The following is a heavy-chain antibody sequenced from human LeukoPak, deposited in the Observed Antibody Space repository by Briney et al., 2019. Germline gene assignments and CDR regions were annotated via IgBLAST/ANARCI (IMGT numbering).Heavy chain of an antibody. D-gene: IGHD6-19*01. Sequence: GGSLRLSCAASGITFSSYGMSWVRQAPGKGLEWVSSISSTGGTTYYADSVKGRFTISRDNSNNTLFLHLNSLRGEDTAVYYCTRNSGWYGLSWGQGTLVTVSS. CDR3: TRNSGWYGLS. J-gene: IGHJ1*01. V-gene: IGHV3-23*01. CDR2: ISSTGGTT. CDR1: GITFSSYG.